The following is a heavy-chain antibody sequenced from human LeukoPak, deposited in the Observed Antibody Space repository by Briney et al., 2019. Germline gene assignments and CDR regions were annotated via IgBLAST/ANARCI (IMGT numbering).Heavy chain of an antibody. CDR3: ARGFKRYYYDSSGPVDY. Sequence: PSETLSLTCTVSGGSIRSSYNYWGWIRQPPGKGLEWIGSIYDSGSTYYNPSLKSRVTISVDTSKNQFSLKLSSVTAADTAVYYCARGFKRYYYDSSGPVDYWGQGTLVTVSS. CDR2: IYDSGST. V-gene: IGHV4-39*07. J-gene: IGHJ4*02. D-gene: IGHD3-22*01. CDR1: GGSIRSSYNY.